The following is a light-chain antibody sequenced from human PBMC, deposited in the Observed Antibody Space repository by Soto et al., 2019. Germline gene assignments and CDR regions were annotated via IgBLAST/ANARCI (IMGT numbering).Light chain of an antibody. Sequence: QSVLTQPASVSGSAGQSITISCSGTMRDVGAYNLVSWYQQHPGTAPKLIIYEVRNRPSGISSRFSGSRSGNTASLTISGLQPEDEGDYYCQSYDSSASKVFGGGTKVTVL. J-gene: IGLJ2*01. CDR1: MRDVGAYNL. CDR3: QSYDSSASKV. V-gene: IGLV2-14*01. CDR2: EVR.